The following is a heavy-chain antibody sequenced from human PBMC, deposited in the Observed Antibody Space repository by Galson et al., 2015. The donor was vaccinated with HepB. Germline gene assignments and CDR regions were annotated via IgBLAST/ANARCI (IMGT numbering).Heavy chain of an antibody. Sequence: SLRLSCAASGFTFSSYSMNWVRQAPGKGLEWVSSISSSSSYIYYADSVKGRFTISRDNAKNSLYLQMNSLRAEDTAVYYCANIPPSSGWYGSTEADVYWGQGTLVTVSS. CDR1: GFTFSSYS. V-gene: IGHV3-21*01. D-gene: IGHD6-19*01. CDR3: ANIPPSSGWYGSTEADVY. J-gene: IGHJ4*02. CDR2: ISSSSSYI.